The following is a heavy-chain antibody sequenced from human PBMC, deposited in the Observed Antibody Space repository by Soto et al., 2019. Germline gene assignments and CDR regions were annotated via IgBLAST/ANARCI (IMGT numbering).Heavy chain of an antibody. J-gene: IGHJ4*02. D-gene: IGHD3-22*01. Sequence: GGSLRLSCTVSGFTFSNAWMTWVRQAPGKGLEWVAVIWYDGSNKYYADSVKGRFTISRDNSKNTLYLQMNSLRAEDTAVYYCARDGAPITMIVEGVDYWGQGTLVTVSS. CDR1: GFTFSNAW. V-gene: IGHV3-33*08. CDR3: ARDGAPITMIVEGVDY. CDR2: IWYDGSNK.